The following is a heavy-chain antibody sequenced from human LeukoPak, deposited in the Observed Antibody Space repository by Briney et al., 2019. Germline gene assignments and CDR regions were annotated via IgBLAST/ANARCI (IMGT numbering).Heavy chain of an antibody. J-gene: IGHJ4*02. CDR1: GGSISSSSYY. CDR2: IYYSGST. CDR3: ARVVGATFFDY. V-gene: IGHV4-39*07. Sequence: PSETLFLTCTVSGGSISSSSYYWGWIRQPPGKGLEWIGSIYYSGSTYYNPSLKSRVTISVGTSKNQFSLKLSSVTAADTAVYYCARVVGATFFDYWGQGTLVTVSS. D-gene: IGHD1-26*01.